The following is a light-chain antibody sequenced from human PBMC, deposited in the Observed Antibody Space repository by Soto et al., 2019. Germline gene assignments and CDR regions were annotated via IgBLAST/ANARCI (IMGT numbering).Light chain of an antibody. V-gene: IGKV2-24*01. Sequence: DIVLTQTPLSLPVTLGQPASISCRSSQSLVHIDGNTYLSWLHQRPGQPPRLLIYKISKRFSGVPDRFSGSGAGAGTDFTLKISRVEAEDVGVYFCMQATQFPQTFGQGTTVEIK. J-gene: IGKJ1*01. CDR1: QSLVHIDGNTY. CDR2: KIS. CDR3: MQATQFPQT.